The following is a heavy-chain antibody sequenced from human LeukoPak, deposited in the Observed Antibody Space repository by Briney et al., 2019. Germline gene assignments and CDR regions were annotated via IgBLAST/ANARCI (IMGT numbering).Heavy chain of an antibody. V-gene: IGHV7-4-1*01. J-gene: IGHJ4*02. Sequence: ASVKVSCKASGYIFTTYAMNWVRQAPGQGLEWMGWINTNSGNPTYAQDFAGRIVFSLDTSVSTAYLQIVGLEAEDTAIYYCARDLVCTDGKCDPGFDFWGQGTLVTVSS. CDR3: ARDLVCTDGKCDPGFDF. CDR2: INTNSGNP. CDR1: GYIFTTYA. D-gene: IGHD2-8*01.